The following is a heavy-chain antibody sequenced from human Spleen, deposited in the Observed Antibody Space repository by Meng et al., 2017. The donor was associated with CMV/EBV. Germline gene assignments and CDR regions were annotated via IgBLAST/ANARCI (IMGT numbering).Heavy chain of an antibody. CDR2: ISSSSSYI. D-gene: IGHD6-19*01. J-gene: IGHJ3*02. CDR1: GFTFSSYS. V-gene: IGHV3-21*01. Sequence: GGSLRLSCAASGFTFSSYSMNWVRQAPGKGLEWVSSISSSSSYIYYADSVKGRFPISRDNAKNSLYLQMNSLRAEDTAVYYCARDTPGSSGWYGSAFDIWGQGTMVTVSS. CDR3: ARDTPGSSGWYGSAFDI.